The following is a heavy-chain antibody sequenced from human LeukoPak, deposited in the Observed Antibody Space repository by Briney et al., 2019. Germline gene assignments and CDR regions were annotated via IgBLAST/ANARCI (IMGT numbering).Heavy chain of an antibody. CDR3: ARLGYYYGSRRGYYYYYMDV. Sequence: SETLSLTCTVSGGSISSYYWSWIRQPPGKGLEWIGYIYYSGSTNYNPSLKSRVTISVDTSKNQFSLKLSSVTAADTAVYYCARLGYYYGSRRGYYYYYMDVWGKGTTVTISS. CDR2: IYYSGST. J-gene: IGHJ6*03. V-gene: IGHV4-59*12. CDR1: GGSISSYY. D-gene: IGHD3-10*01.